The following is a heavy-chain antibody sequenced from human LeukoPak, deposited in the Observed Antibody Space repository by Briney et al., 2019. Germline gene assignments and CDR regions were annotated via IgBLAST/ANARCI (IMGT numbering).Heavy chain of an antibody. V-gene: IGHV1-2*06. CDR3: ARTWGTETCHSSSCFKPDFDF. CDR1: GGTFSSHA. Sequence: ASVKVSCKASGGTFSSHAISWVRQAPGQGLEWVGRINPNNGGTNYAQKFQGRATMTRDTSITTAYMELSELRSDDTAVYYCARTWGTETCHSSSCFKPDFDFWGQGALVTVSS. J-gene: IGHJ4*02. CDR2: INPNNGGT. D-gene: IGHD6-19*01.